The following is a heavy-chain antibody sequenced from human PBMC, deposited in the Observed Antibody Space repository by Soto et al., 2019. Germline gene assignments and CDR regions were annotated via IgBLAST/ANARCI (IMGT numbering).Heavy chain of an antibody. CDR3: ARDSSSWYGVRYFDY. CDR2: IIPIFGTA. V-gene: IGHV1-69*01. CDR1: GGTFSSYA. D-gene: IGHD6-13*01. Sequence: QVQLVQSGAEVKKPGSSVKVSCKASGGTFSSYAISWVRQAPGQGLEWMGGIIPIFGTANYAQKFQGRVTITADESTSTAHMELSRLRSEDTAVYYCARDSSSWYGVRYFDYWGQGTLVTVSS. J-gene: IGHJ4*02.